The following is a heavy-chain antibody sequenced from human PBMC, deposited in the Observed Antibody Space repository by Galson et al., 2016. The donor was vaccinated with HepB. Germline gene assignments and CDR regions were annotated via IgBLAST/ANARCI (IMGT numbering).Heavy chain of an antibody. CDR2: INVGNGIT. CDR1: GYTFTSYR. Sequence: SVKVSCKASGYTFTSYRILWVRQAPGQSLEWMGWINVGNGITKYSEKVQGRVTITSDTSASTVHMELSSLISGDTAVYYCARDGEPLYDYGKDVWGQGTTVIVSS. D-gene: IGHD1-14*01. J-gene: IGHJ6*02. CDR3: ARDGEPLYDYGKDV. V-gene: IGHV1-3*01.